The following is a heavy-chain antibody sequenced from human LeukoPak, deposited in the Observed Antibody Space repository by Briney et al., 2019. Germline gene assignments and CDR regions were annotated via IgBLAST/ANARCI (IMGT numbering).Heavy chain of an antibody. D-gene: IGHD1-26*01. V-gene: IGHV3-23*01. CDR1: GFTFSNNA. CDR2: TSTSGGSA. CDR3: ARYSGSYYYPPAWDL. J-gene: IGHJ4*02. Sequence: HPGGSLRLSCAASGFTFSNNAMSWVRQAPGKGLEWVSATSTSGGSAYYADSVKGRFTISRDNSKNTLYLQMDRLRADDTAVYYCARYSGSYYYPPAWDLWGQGTLVTVSS.